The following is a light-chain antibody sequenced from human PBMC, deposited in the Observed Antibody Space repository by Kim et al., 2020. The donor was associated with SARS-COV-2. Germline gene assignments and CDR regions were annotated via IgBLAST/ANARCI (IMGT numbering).Light chain of an antibody. Sequence: SYELTQPPSVSVSPGQTASISCSGDKLGDKYACWYQQRPGQSPVLVIYEDTRRPSGIPERFSASTSGNTATLTISGTQAMDEADYSCQAWDSTTVIFGGGTQLTFL. J-gene: IGLJ2*01. CDR2: EDT. V-gene: IGLV3-1*01. CDR1: KLGDKY. CDR3: QAWDSTTVI.